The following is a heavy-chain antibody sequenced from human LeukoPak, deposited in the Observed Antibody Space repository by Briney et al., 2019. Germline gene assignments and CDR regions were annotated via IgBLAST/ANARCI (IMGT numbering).Heavy chain of an antibody. Sequence: GGSLRLSCAASGFTFSSYWMSWVRQAPGKGREGWANINKDGGEKYYVDSVKGRFTISRDNAKNSLYLQMNSLRADDTAVYYCVKDSPPRYSGSPPAYWGQGTLVTVSS. CDR1: GFTFSSYW. V-gene: IGHV3-7*03. CDR3: VKDSPPRYSGSPPAY. J-gene: IGHJ4*02. CDR2: INKDGGEK. D-gene: IGHD1-26*01.